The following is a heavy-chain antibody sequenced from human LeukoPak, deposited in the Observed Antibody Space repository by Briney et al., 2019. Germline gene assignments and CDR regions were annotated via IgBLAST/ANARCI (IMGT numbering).Heavy chain of an antibody. D-gene: IGHD4-17*01. CDR2: IYYSGST. Sequence: PSETLSLTCTVSGGSISSGGYYCSWIRQHPGKGLEWIGYIYYSGSTYYNPSLKSRVTISIDTSKNQFSLKLSSVTAADTAVYYCARDLVTVTKGFDIWGQGTTVSVPS. V-gene: IGHV4-31*03. CDR3: ARDLVTVTKGFDI. J-gene: IGHJ3*02. CDR1: GGSISSGGYY.